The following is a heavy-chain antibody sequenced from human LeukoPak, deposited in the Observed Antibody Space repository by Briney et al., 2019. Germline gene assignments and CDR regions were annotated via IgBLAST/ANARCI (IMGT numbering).Heavy chain of an antibody. CDR3: AKGYNCSSTSCLYYYMDV. CDR2: ISGSGGST. J-gene: IGHJ6*03. Sequence: PGGSLRLSCAASGFTFSGYAMSWVRQAPGKGLEWVSAISGSGGSTYYADSVKGRFTISRDNSKNTLYLQMNSLRAEDTAVYYCAKGYNCSSTSCLYYYMDVWGKGTTVTVSS. CDR1: GFTFSGYA. D-gene: IGHD2-2*01. V-gene: IGHV3-23*01.